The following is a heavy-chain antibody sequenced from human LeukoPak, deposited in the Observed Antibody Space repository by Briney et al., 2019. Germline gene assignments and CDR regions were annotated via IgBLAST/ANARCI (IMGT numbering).Heavy chain of an antibody. Sequence: SETLSLTCTVSGGSISSYYWSWIRQPPGKGLEWIGSISYSGSTNYNPSLKSRVTISIDTSKNQFSLKLRSVTAADTAIYYCARQGYDILTGYIDAFDIWGQGTMVTVSS. CDR2: ISYSGST. D-gene: IGHD3-9*01. CDR1: GGSISSYY. J-gene: IGHJ3*02. CDR3: ARQGYDILTGYIDAFDI. V-gene: IGHV4-59*08.